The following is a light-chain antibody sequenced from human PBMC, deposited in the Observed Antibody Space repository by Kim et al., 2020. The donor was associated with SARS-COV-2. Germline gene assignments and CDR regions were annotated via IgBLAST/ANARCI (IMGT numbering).Light chain of an antibody. CDR2: SNN. CDR1: SSNIGSNT. CDR3: AAWDDSLNGPV. V-gene: IGLV1-44*01. J-gene: IGLJ2*01. Sequence: ELTQPPSASGTPGQRVTISCSGSSSNIGSNTVNWYQQLPGTAPKLLIYSNNQRPSGVPDRFSGSKSGTSASLAISGLQSEDEADYYCAAWDDSLNGPVFGGGTRLTVL.